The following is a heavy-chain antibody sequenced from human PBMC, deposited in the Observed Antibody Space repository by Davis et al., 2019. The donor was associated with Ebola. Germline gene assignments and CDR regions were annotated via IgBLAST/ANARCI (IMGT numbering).Heavy chain of an antibody. Sequence: SETLSLTCTVSGGSISSSSYYWSWIRQPPGKGLEWIGEINHSGSTNYNPSLKSRVTISVDTSKNQFSLKLSSVTAADTAVYYCARGSPPPIGYCSSTSCYAANWFDPWGQGTLVTVSS. CDR1: GGSISSSSYY. J-gene: IGHJ5*02. CDR3: ARGSPPPIGYCSSTSCYAANWFDP. D-gene: IGHD2-2*01. V-gene: IGHV4-39*07. CDR2: INHSGST.